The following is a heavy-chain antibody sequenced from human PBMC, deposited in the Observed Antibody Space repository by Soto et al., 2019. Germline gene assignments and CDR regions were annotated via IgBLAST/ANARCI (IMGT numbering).Heavy chain of an antibody. CDR1: GFTFSSYG. V-gene: IGHV3-33*01. J-gene: IGHJ4*02. D-gene: IGHD6-19*01. CDR3: ARDAMAGQLDY. CDR2: IWYDGSNK. Sequence: GGSLRLSCAASGFTFSSYGMHWVRQAPGKGLEWVAVIWYDGSNKYYADSVKGRFTISRDNSKNTLYLQMNSLRAEDTAVYYCARDAMAGQLDYWGQGTLVTVSS.